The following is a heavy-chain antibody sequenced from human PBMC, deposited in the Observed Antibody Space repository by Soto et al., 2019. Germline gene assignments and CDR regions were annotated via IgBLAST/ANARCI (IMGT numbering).Heavy chain of an antibody. D-gene: IGHD3-3*01. J-gene: IGHJ6*02. V-gene: IGHV1-18*01. CDR2: ISAFNGNT. Sequence: ASVKVSCKASGYTFTSYGISWVRQAPGQGLEWMGWISAFNGNTYYAQKLQGRVTMTTDTSTSTAYMELRSLRSDDTAVYYCARDKNYDFWSGYSPDGMDVWGQGTTVTVSS. CDR1: GYTFTSYG. CDR3: ARDKNYDFWSGYSPDGMDV.